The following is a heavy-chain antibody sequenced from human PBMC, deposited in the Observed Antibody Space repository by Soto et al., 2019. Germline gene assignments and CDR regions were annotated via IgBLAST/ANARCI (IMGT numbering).Heavy chain of an antibody. CDR2: IYYSGST. J-gene: IGHJ6*02. CDR1: GGSISSYY. CDR3: ARDRWISDYYGMDV. Sequence: PSETLSLTCTVSGGSISSYYWSWIRQPPGKGLEWIGYIYYSGSTNYNPSLKSRVTISVDTSKNQFSLKLSPVTAADTAVYYCARDRWISDYYGMDVWGQGTTVTVSS. V-gene: IGHV4-59*01. D-gene: IGHD5-12*01.